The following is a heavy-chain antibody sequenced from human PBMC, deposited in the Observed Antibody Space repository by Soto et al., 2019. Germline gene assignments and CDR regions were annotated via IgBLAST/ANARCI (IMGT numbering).Heavy chain of an antibody. CDR2: VYYNGIT. V-gene: IGHV4-59*11. CDR3: TRANWYSDS. Sequence: QVQLQESGPGPVKPSETLSLTCTVSGGSINNHYWSWIRQPPVKGLEWLGYVYYNGITNYNPSLKSRVTMSVDTSNNQLSLNLPSLTAADTAIYYCTRANWYSDSWGQGTLVTVSS. CDR1: GGSINNHY. J-gene: IGHJ4*02. D-gene: IGHD7-27*01.